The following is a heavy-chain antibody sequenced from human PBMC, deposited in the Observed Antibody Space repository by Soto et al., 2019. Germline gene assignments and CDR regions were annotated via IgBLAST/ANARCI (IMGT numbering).Heavy chain of an antibody. CDR3: ARDNNEQLGGGGLDY. Sequence: ESGGGVVQPGRSLRLSCAASGFTFSSYAMHWVRQAPGKGLEWVAVISYDGSNKYYADSVKGRFTISRDNSKNTLYLQMNSLRAEDTAVYYCARDNNEQLGGGGLDYWGQGTLVTVSS. CDR1: GFTFSSYA. V-gene: IGHV3-30-3*01. D-gene: IGHD6-6*01. J-gene: IGHJ4*02. CDR2: ISYDGSNK.